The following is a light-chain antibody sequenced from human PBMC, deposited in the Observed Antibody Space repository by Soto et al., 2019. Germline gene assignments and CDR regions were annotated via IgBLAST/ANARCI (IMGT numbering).Light chain of an antibody. CDR1: SGDVGSYNY. CDR2: DVS. CDR3: SSYTTSNTLV. J-gene: IGLJ2*01. V-gene: IGLV2-14*03. Sequence: QYALTQPASVSGSPGQSITISCTGTSGDVGSYNYVSWYQQHPGKAPKLMIYDVSDRPSGVSNRFSGSKSGNTASLTISGLQAEDEANYYCSSYTTSNTLVFGGGTKLTVL.